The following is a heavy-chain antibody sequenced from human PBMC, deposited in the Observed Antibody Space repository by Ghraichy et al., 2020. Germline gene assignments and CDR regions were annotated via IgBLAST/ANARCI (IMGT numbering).Heavy chain of an antibody. Sequence: GGSLRLSCAASGISFYIYGMHWVRQAPGKGLEWVAVILYDGSKKYYAASVKGRFTLSRDNSKNSLYLQMNSLRAEDTAVYYCATAAMGVEMAAIALDYWGQGTLVTVPS. D-gene: IGHD5-24*01. CDR1: GISFYIYG. CDR3: ATAAMGVEMAAIALDY. J-gene: IGHJ4*02. CDR2: ILYDGSKK. V-gene: IGHV3-33*01.